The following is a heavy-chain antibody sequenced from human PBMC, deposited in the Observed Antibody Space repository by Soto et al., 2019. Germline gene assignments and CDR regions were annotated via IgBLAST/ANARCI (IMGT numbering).Heavy chain of an antibody. CDR1: GFTFSSYG. J-gene: IGHJ6*02. CDR2: IWYDGSNK. V-gene: IGHV3-33*01. Sequence: QVQLVESGGGVVQPGRSLRLSCAASGFTFSSYGMHWGRQAPGKGLEWVAVIWYDGSNKYYVDSVKGRFTISRDNSKNTLYLQMNSLRAEDTAVYYCARGGYCSSTSCHTYYYYGMDVWGQGTTVTVSS. CDR3: ARGGYCSSTSCHTYYYYGMDV. D-gene: IGHD2-2*02.